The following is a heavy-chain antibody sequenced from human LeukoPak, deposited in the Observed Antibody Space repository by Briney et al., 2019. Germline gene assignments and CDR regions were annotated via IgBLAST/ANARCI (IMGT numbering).Heavy chain of an antibody. Sequence: SETLSLTCSVSGGSISSYYWSWIRQPPGKGLEWIGYIYYSGSTNYNPSLKSRVTISVDTSKNQFSLKLSSVTAADTAVYYCATQVGTDAFDIRGQGTMVTVFS. D-gene: IGHD1-26*01. CDR1: GGSISSYY. J-gene: IGHJ3*02. V-gene: IGHV4-59*08. CDR3: ATQVGTDAFDI. CDR2: IYYSGST.